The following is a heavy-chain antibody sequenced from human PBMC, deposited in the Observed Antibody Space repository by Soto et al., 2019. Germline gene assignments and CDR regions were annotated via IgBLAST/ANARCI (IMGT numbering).Heavy chain of an antibody. CDR2: INAGNGNT. CDR3: AFAGSHCSSTSCYARGYGMDV. V-gene: IGHV1-3*01. Sequence: QVQLVQSGAEVKKPGASVKVSCKASGYTFTSYAMHWVRQAPGQRLEWMGWINAGNGNTKYSQKFQGRVTITRDTSASTAYMELSSLRSEDTAVYYCAFAGSHCSSTSCYARGYGMDVWGQGTTVTVSS. J-gene: IGHJ6*02. D-gene: IGHD2-2*01. CDR1: GYTFTSYA.